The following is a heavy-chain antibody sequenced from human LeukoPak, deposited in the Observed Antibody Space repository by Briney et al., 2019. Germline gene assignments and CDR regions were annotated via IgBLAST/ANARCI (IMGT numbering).Heavy chain of an antibody. CDR3: ARQNLITFGGVIVIPPFDY. D-gene: IGHD3-16*02. CDR1: GGSFSGYY. J-gene: IGHJ4*02. CDR2: INHSGST. V-gene: IGHV4-34*01. Sequence: SETLSLTCAVYGGSFSGYYWSWIRQPPGKGLEWIGEINHSGSTNYNPSLKSRVTISVDTSKNQFSLKLSSVTAADTAVYYCARQNLITFGGVIVIPPFDYWGQGTLVTVS.